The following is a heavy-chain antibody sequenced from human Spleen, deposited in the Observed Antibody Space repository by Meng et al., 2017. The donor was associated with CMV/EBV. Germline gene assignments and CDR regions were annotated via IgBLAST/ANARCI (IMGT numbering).Heavy chain of an antibody. CDR3: VRDWKYS. D-gene: IGHD1-1*01. J-gene: IGHJ4*02. CDR1: GFTFSSYA. Sequence: GGSLRLSCAASGFTFSSYAMSWVRQAPGKGLEWVSAISGSGGSTYYADSVKGRFTISRDNANNSLYLQMHSLRAEDTALYYCVRDWKYSWGQGTLVTVSS. V-gene: IGHV3-23*01. CDR2: ISGSGGST.